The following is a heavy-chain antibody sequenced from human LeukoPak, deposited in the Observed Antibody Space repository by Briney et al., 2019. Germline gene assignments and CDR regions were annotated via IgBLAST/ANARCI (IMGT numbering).Heavy chain of an antibody. J-gene: IGHJ4*02. CDR2: IYYSGST. D-gene: IGHD3-22*01. CDR1: GGSISSSSYY. V-gene: IGHV4-39*07. Sequence: SETLSLTCTVSGGSISSSSYYWGWIRQPPGKGLEWIGSIYYSGSTYYNPSLKSRVTISVDTSKNQFSLKLSSVTAADTAVYYCARESDYDSSGPFDYWGQGTLVTVSS. CDR3: ARESDYDSSGPFDY.